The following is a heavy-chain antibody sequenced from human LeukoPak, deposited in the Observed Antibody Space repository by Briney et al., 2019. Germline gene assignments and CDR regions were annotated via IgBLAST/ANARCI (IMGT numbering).Heavy chain of an antibody. CDR2: IYYSGST. V-gene: IGHV4-59*12. CDR1: GGSIRSYY. J-gene: IGHJ4*02. CDR3: ARAPDYYDSSGSFDY. Sequence: SETLSLTCTVSGGSIRSYYWSWIRQPPGKELEWIGYIYYSGSTYYNPSLKSRVTISVDTSKNQFSLKLSSVTAADTAVYYCARAPDYYDSSGSFDYWGQGTLVTVSS. D-gene: IGHD3-22*01.